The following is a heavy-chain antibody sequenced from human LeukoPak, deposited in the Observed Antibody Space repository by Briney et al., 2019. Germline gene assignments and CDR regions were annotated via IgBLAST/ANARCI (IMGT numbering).Heavy chain of an antibody. CDR2: IRSKGYGGTT. CDR3: TRDGQRGSSWYPDY. V-gene: IGHV3-49*04. D-gene: IGHD6-13*01. Sequence: PGGSLRLSCTASGFTFGDYAMSWVRQARGEGREWVGFIRSKGYGGTTEYAASVKGRFTISKDDYKSIAYLQMNSLKTEDTAVYYCTRDGQRGSSWYPDYWGQGTLVTVSS. J-gene: IGHJ4*02. CDR1: GFTFGDYA.